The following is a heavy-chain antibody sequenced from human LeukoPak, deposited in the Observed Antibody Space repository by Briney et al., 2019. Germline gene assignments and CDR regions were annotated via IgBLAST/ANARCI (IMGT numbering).Heavy chain of an antibody. V-gene: IGHV3-23*01. CDR3: AKSGTTVTHNWFDP. D-gene: IGHD4-17*01. CDR2: ISGSGDST. Sequence: GGSLRLSCAASGITFSSYAMTWVRQAPGKGLEWVSVISGSGDSTYYGDSVKGRFTISRDNSKNTLYLQMNSLRAEDTAVYYCAKSGTTVTHNWFDPWGQGTLVTVSS. J-gene: IGHJ5*02. CDR1: GITFSSYA.